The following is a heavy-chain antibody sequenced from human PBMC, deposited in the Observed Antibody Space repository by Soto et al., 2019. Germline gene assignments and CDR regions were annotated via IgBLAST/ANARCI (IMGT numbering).Heavy chain of an antibody. CDR2: ISYDGSNK. D-gene: IGHD5-12*01. J-gene: IGHJ6*02. CDR1: GFTFSSYA. Sequence: VQLVESGGGVVQPGRSLRLSCAASGFTFSSYAMHWVRQAPGKGLEWVAVISYDGSNKYYADSVKGRFTISRDNSKNTLYLQMNSLRAEDTAVYYCARGSWGRDGYNFGYYYGMDVWGQGTTVTVSS. CDR3: ARGSWGRDGYNFGYYYGMDV. V-gene: IGHV3-30-3*01.